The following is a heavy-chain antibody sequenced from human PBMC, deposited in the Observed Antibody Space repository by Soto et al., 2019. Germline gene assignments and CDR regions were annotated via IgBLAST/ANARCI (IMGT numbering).Heavy chain of an antibody. CDR3: AKATATSGGAFEI. V-gene: IGHV3-23*01. J-gene: IGHJ3*02. Sequence: GGSLRLSCAVSGFICSSYDMSWVRQAPGKGLEWVSTILVGGSTHYEDAVKGRFTISRDTSKNTVYLQMNSLTAGDTAVYYCAKATATSGGAFEIYGQGTMVTVSS. CDR1: GFICSSYD. CDR2: ILVGGST. D-gene: IGHD1-1*01.